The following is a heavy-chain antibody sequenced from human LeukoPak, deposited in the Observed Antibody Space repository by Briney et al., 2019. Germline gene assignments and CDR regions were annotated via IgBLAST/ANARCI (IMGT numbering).Heavy chain of an antibody. V-gene: IGHV3-7*05. CDR1: GFTFSSDW. CDR3: SSGPNFDH. D-gene: IGHD3/OR15-3a*01. CDR2: LNHDGSLR. Sequence: PGRSLRLSCAASGFTFSSDWMSWVRQAPGKGLEWVANLNHDGSLRQYVDSVKGRFTISRDNAKNSLYLQMNSLRAEDTAVYFCSSGPNFDHWGQGTLVTVSS. J-gene: IGHJ4*02.